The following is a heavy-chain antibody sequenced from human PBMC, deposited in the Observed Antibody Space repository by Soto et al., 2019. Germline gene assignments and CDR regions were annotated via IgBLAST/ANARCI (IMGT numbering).Heavy chain of an antibody. V-gene: IGHV1-18*01. CDR1: GYTFTSYG. CDR3: ARDPLGYCSGGSCWGWFDP. CDR2: ISAYNGNT. Sequence: GASVKVSCKASGYTFTSYGISWVRQAPGQGLEWMGWISAYNGNTNYAQKLQGRVTMTTDTSTSTAYMELRSLRSDDTAVYYCARDPLGYCSGGSCWGWFDPWGQGTLVTVSS. D-gene: IGHD2-15*01. J-gene: IGHJ5*02.